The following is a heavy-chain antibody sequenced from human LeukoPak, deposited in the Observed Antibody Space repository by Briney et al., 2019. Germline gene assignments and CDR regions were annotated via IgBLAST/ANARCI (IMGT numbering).Heavy chain of an antibody. Sequence: SETLSLTCTVSGGSINSSSYYWGWIRQPPGKGLEWIGSIYYSGSTYYNPSLKSRVTISVDTSKNQFSLKLSSVTAADTAVYYCARASKGVGYYFDYWGQGTLVTASS. CDR1: GGSINSSSYY. CDR3: ARASKGVGYYFDY. V-gene: IGHV4-39*07. J-gene: IGHJ4*02. CDR2: IYYSGST. D-gene: IGHD1-26*01.